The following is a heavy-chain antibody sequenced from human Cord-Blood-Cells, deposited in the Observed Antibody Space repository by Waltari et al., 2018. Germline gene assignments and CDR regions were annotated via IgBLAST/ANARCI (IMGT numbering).Heavy chain of an antibody. CDR1: GGSISSSSYY. D-gene: IGHD3-10*01. V-gene: IGHV4-39*01. J-gene: IGHJ4*02. Sequence: QLQLQESGPGLVKPSETLSLPCTVSGGSISSSSYYWGWIRQPPGKGLEWIGSIYYSGSNYYNPSLKSLVTRAVDTSKNQFALKLSSVTAADTAVYYCARPYNAVRGVIDYWGQGTLVTVSS. CDR2: IYYSGSN. CDR3: ARPYNAVRGVIDY.